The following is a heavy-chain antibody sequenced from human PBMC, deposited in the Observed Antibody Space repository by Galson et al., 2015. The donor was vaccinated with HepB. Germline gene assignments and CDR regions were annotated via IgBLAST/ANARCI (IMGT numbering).Heavy chain of an antibody. CDR3: ARVLPVHFKQQLATYWYFDL. CDR2: IYPGDSDT. D-gene: IGHD6-13*01. Sequence: QSGAEVKKPGESLKISCKGSGYSFTSYWIGWVRQMPGKGLEWMGIIYPGDSDTRYSPSFQGQVTISADKSISTAYLQWSSLKASDTAMYYCARVLPVHFKQQLATYWYFDLWGRGTLVTVSS. V-gene: IGHV5-51*03. J-gene: IGHJ2*01. CDR1: GYSFTSYW.